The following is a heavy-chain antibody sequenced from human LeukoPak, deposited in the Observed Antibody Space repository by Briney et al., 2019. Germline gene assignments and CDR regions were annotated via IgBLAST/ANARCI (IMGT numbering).Heavy chain of an antibody. V-gene: IGHV4-38-2*02. D-gene: IGHD2-2*01. Sequence: SETLSLTYTVSGYSISSGYYWGWLRQHPGKGLEWLGSIYHSGSTYYNSSLKSRVSISVDTSKNQVSLKLSSVTAADTAVYYCARSSCSSTSCYLNGFDPLGKGTLVTVSS. CDR3: ARSSCSSTSCYLNGFDP. CDR2: IYHSGST. CDR1: GYSISSGYY. J-gene: IGHJ5*02.